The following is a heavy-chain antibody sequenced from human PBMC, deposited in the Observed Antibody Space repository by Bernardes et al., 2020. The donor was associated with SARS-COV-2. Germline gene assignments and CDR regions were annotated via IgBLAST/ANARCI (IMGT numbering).Heavy chain of an antibody. CDR1: GGSINFNY. CDR2: FYYRGST. V-gene: IGHV4-59*01. Sequence: SETLSLTCTVSGGSINFNYWSWIRQPPGKGLEWIGNFYYRGSTNYNPSLKSRVTISVDTSKNQFSLKLSSVTAADTAVYYCASLGVYSTDWYWFEPWGQGTLVTVSS. D-gene: IGHD3-9*01. CDR3: ASLGVYSTDWYWFEP. J-gene: IGHJ5*02.